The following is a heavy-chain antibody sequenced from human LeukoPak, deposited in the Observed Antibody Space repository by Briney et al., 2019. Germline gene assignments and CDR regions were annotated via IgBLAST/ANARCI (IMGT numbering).Heavy chain of an antibody. V-gene: IGHV1-8*02. CDR2: MNPNSGNT. J-gene: IGHJ3*02. CDR1: GYTFTSYY. CDR3: ARGGRDAFDI. Sequence: ASVKVSCKASGYTFTSYYMHWVRQATGQGLEWMGWMNPNSGNTGYAQKFQGRVTMTRNTSISTAYMELSSLRSEDTAVYYCARGGRDAFDIWGQGTMVTVSS. D-gene: IGHD2-15*01.